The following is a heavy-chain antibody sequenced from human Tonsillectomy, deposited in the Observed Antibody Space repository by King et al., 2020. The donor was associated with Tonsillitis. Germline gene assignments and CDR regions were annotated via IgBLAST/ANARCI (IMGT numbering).Heavy chain of an antibody. D-gene: IGHD3-22*01. V-gene: IGHV3-23*04. CDR3: AASDSSGYYYFDN. CDR1: GFTFSSYA. CDR2: ISGSGGST. Sequence: VQLVESGGGLVQPGGSLRLSCAASGFTFSSYAMSWVRQAPGKGLEWVSAISGSGGSTYYADSVKGRCTISRDNSKNTLYLQMNSLRAEDTAVYYCAASDSSGYYYFDNWGQGTLVTVSP. J-gene: IGHJ4*02.